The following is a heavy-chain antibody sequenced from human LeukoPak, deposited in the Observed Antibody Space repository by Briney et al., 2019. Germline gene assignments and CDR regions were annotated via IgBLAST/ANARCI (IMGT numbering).Heavy chain of an antibody. V-gene: IGHV3-7*01. J-gene: IGHJ3*02. Sequence: GGSLRLSCAASGFTFSTYSMTWVRQAPGKGLEWVANIKQDGSEKNYVESVKGRFTISRDNAKNSLYLQMNSLRAEDTAVYYCAKEAGYTYDYEHNAFDIWGQGTMVTVSS. CDR3: AKEAGYTYDYEHNAFDI. CDR1: GFTFSTYS. D-gene: IGHD5-18*01. CDR2: IKQDGSEK.